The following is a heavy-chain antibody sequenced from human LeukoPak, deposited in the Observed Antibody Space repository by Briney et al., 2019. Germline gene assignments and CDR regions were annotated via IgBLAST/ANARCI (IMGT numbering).Heavy chain of an antibody. V-gene: IGHV4-59*01. CDR1: GGSISSYY. J-gene: IGHJ4*02. CDR2: IYYSGGT. CDR3: ARDRRFDY. Sequence: SQTLSLTCTVSGGSISSYYWSWIRQPPGKGLEWIGYIYYSGGTNYNPSLKSRVTISVDTSKNQFSLKLSSVTAADTAVYYCARDRRFDYWGQGTLVTVSS. D-gene: IGHD6-6*01.